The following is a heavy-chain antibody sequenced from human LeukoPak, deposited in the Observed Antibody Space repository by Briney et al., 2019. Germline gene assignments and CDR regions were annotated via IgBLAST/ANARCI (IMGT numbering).Heavy chain of an antibody. CDR1: GGSFSGYY. D-gene: IGHD3-9*01. J-gene: IGHJ4*02. CDR2: INHSGST. V-gene: IGHV4-34*01. Sequence: SETLSLTCAVYGGSFSGYYWSWIRQPPGKGPEWIGEINHSGSTNYNPSLKSRVTISVDTSKNQFSLKLSSVTAADTAVYYCARRVLRYFDPGFDYWGQGTLVTVSS. CDR3: ARRVLRYFDPGFDY.